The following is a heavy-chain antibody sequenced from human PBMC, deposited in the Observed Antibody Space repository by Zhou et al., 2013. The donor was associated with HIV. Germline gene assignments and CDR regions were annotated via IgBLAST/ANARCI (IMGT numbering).Heavy chain of an antibody. D-gene: IGHD2-15*01. CDR1: GGIFSTYA. J-gene: IGHJ5*02. Sequence: QVQLVQSGAEVKKPGSSVKVSCKASGGIFSTYAINWVRQAPGQGLEWMGGVIPILGTVNHAQKFQGRVTITTYESTNIAYMELSSLTFEDTAVYYCARAASPWSWFDPWGQGTLVTVSP. V-gene: IGHV1-69*05. CDR2: VIPILGTV. CDR3: ARAASPWSWFDP.